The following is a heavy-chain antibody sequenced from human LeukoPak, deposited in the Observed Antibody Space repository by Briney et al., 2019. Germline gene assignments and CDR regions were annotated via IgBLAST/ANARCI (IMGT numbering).Heavy chain of an antibody. J-gene: IGHJ4*02. CDR3: ARDSGSSGWDPTNFFDY. D-gene: IGHD6-19*01. Sequence: GASVTVSCKASGYTFTGYYMHRVRQAPGQGLEWMGWINPNSGGTNYAQKFQGRVTMTRDTSINTAYLELSRSDDTAVYYCARDSGSSGWDPTNFFDYWGQGTLVTVSS. V-gene: IGHV1-2*02. CDR2: INPNSGGT. CDR1: GYTFTGYY.